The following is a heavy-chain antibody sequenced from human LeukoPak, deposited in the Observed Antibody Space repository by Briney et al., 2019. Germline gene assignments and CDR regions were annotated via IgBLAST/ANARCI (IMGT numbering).Heavy chain of an antibody. Sequence: GGSLRLSCAASGFTFNDYAMHWVRQPPGKGLEWVSGIGWNSDIIGYGDSVKGRFTISRDNAKNSLYLQMNSLRAEDTALYYCVKSSYYYDSSGTPFDYWGQGTLVTVPS. CDR1: GFTFNDYA. J-gene: IGHJ4*02. CDR2: IGWNSDII. D-gene: IGHD3-22*01. V-gene: IGHV3-9*01. CDR3: VKSSYYYDSSGTPFDY.